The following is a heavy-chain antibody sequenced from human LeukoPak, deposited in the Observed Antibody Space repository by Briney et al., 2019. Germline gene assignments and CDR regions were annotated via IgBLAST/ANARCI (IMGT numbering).Heavy chain of an antibody. CDR1: GGSISSYY. CDR2: IYTSGST. Sequence: PSETLSLTCTVSGGSISSYYWSWIRQPAGKGLEWIGRIYTSGSTNYNPSLKSRVTMSVDTSKNQFSLKLSSVTAADTAVYYCARAGYSYGFFREYDAFDIWGQGTMVTVSS. J-gene: IGHJ3*02. CDR3: ARAGYSYGFFREYDAFDI. V-gene: IGHV4-4*07. D-gene: IGHD5-18*01.